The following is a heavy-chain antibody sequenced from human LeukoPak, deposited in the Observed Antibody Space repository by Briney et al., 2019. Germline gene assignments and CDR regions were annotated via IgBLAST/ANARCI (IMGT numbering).Heavy chain of an antibody. J-gene: IGHJ4*02. D-gene: IGHD3-3*01. Sequence: SVKVSCKASGYTFTSYGISWVRQAPGQGLEWMGGIIPIFGTANYAQKFQGRVTITTDESTSTAYMELSSLRSEDTAVYYCARPRKGYDFFLWGQGTLVTVSS. CDR3: ARPRKGYDFFL. CDR1: GYTFTSYG. CDR2: IIPIFGTA. V-gene: IGHV1-69*05.